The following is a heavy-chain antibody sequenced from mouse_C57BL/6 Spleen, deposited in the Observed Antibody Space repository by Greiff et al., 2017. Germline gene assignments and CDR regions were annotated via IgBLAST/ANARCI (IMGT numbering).Heavy chain of an antibody. J-gene: IGHJ2*01. Sequence: QVQLKESGPGILQSSQTLSLTCSFSGFSLSTSGMGVSWIRQPSGKGLEWLAHIYWDDDKRYNPSLKSRLTISKDTSRNQVFLKITSVDTADTATYYCARKKYYGSSHSFDYWGQGTTLTVSS. CDR1: GFSLSTSGMG. D-gene: IGHD1-1*01. V-gene: IGHV8-12*01. CDR2: IYWDDDK. CDR3: ARKKYYGSSHSFDY.